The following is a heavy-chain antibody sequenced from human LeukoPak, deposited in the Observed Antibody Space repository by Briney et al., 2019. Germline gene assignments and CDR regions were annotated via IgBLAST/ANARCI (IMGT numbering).Heavy chain of an antibody. J-gene: IGHJ5*02. D-gene: IGHD6-19*01. Sequence: GGALRLSLAASGFTFSSYSMNWVRQAPGKGLDGVSSIIISRSYIYYAVPVKGRFTLSRDNAKNSLYLQMNSLRAEDTAVYYCAREAVAGLYHWCDPWGQGTLVTVSS. CDR1: GFTFSSYS. CDR2: IIISRSYI. V-gene: IGHV3-21*01. CDR3: AREAVAGLYHWCDP.